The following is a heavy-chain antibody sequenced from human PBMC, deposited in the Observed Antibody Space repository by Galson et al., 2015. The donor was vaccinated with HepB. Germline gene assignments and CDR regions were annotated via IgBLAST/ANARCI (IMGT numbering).Heavy chain of an antibody. CDR1: GYTFTSYS. CDR2: ISAYNGKT. D-gene: IGHD5-24*01. CDR3: ALSRDGYNWGY. V-gene: IGHV1-18*04. Sequence: SVKVSCKASGYTFTSYSISWVRQAPGQGLEWMGWISAYNGKTNYAQKLQGRVTMTTDTSTSTAYMELRSLRSDDTAVYYCALSRDGYNWGYWGQGTLVTVSS. J-gene: IGHJ4*02.